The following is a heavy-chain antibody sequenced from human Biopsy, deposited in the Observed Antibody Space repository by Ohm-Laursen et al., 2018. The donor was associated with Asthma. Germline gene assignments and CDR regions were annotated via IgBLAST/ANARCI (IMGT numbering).Heavy chain of an antibody. CDR1: GGTFNTYV. Sequence: GSSVKVSCKSLGGTFNTYVIGWVRQAPGQGLEWMGGINPVFGTTTYPQKFQDRVTITADDSTSTVYMELSSPRSEDTAVYYCARKAGSCISRTCYSLDFWGQGTLVTVSS. J-gene: IGHJ4*02. CDR3: ARKAGSCISRTCYSLDF. V-gene: IGHV1-69*01. CDR2: INPVFGTT. D-gene: IGHD2-2*01.